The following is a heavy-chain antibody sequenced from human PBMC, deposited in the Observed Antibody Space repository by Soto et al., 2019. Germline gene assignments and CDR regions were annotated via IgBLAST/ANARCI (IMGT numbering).Heavy chain of an antibody. D-gene: IGHD3-22*01. CDR1: GFTFSSYA. V-gene: IGHV3-64D*06. J-gene: IGHJ4*02. CDR2: ISSNGGST. CDR3: VKPAADYYDSSGYSSPLFDY. Sequence: GALRLSCSASGFTFSSYAMHWVRQAPGKGLEYVSAISSNGGSTYYADSVKGRFTISRDNSKNTLYLQMSSLRAEDTAVYYCVKPAADYYDSSGYSSPLFDYWGQGTLVTVSS.